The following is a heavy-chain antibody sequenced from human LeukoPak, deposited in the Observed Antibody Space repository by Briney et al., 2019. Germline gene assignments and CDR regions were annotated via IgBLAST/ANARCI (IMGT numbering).Heavy chain of an antibody. V-gene: IGHV1-46*01. Sequence: ASVKVSCKVSGYTLTELSMHWVRQAPGKGLEWMGIINPSGGSTSYAQKFQGRVTMTRDTSTSTVYMELSSLRSEDTAVYYCARLRVPAARPDAFDIWGQGTMVTVSS. CDR3: ARLRVPAARPDAFDI. D-gene: IGHD2-2*01. J-gene: IGHJ3*02. CDR1: GYTLTELS. CDR2: INPSGGST.